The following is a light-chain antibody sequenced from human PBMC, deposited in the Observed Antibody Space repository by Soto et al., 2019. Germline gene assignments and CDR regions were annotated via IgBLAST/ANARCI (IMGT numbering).Light chain of an antibody. CDR3: QQDHNYSPRT. CDR2: GAS. J-gene: IGKJ4*01. Sequence: EIVLTQSPATLSVSPGERATLSCRASQSVSSNLAWYQQTPRQAPRLLISGASTRATGIPARFSGSGYGTEFTLTISRRQAHDFTVYYSQQDHNYSPRTFGGGTKVEIK. CDR1: QSVSSN. V-gene: IGKV3-15*01.